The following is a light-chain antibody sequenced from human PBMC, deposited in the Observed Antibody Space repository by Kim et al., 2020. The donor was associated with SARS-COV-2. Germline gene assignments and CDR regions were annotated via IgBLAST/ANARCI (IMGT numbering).Light chain of an antibody. CDR2: TDD. J-gene: IGLJ3*02. CDR3: ATWDDSLDVWM. CDR1: SYNIGSNT. Sequence: GQGVTISCSGSSYNIGSNTVNWYQQFPGTAPQLLIDTDDRRPSGVSDRVSCSKSGTSASLAISALRSEDEAAYYCATWDDSLDVWMFGGGTQLTVL. V-gene: IGLV1-44*01.